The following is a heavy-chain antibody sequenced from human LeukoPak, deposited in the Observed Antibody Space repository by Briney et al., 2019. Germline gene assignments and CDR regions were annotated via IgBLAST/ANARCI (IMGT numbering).Heavy chain of an antibody. J-gene: IGHJ4*02. CDR3: AKYCSGGSCYSLFDY. CDR2: ISGSGGST. CDR1: GFTFSSYA. V-gene: IGHV3-23*01. D-gene: IGHD2-15*01. Sequence: GGSLRLSCAASGFTFSSYAMSWVRQAPGKGLEWVSAISGSGGSTYYADSVKGRFTISGDNSKNTLYLQMNSLRAEDTAVYYCAKYCSGGSCYSLFDYWGQGTLVTVSS.